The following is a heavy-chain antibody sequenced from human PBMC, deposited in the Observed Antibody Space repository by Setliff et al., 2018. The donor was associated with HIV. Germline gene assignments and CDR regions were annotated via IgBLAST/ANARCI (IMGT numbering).Heavy chain of an antibody. CDR1: GLSISSGYY. D-gene: IGHD3-10*01. V-gene: IGHV4-38-2*01. J-gene: IGHJ4*02. CDR3: ARLSGGMVPNY. Sequence: PSETLSLTCGVSGLSISSGYYWGWLRQPPGKGLEWIGSIYHSGTTYYNLSLKSRVTISVDPSKNQILLRLSSVTAADTAVYYCARLSGGMVPNYWGQGTLVT. CDR2: IYHSGTT.